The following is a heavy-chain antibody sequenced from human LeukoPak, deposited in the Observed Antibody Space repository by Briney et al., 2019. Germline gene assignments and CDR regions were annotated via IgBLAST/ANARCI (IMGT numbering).Heavy chain of an antibody. V-gene: IGHV3-21*01. CDR3: ARCSGGSCYHSDDY. J-gene: IGHJ4*02. D-gene: IGHD2-15*01. CDR1: GLTFSTYS. CDR2: ISSGSRYI. Sequence: GGSLRLSCAASGLTFSTYSMNWVRQAPGKGLEWVSSISSGSRYIYYADSVKGRFTISRDNAKNSLYLQMNSLRAEDTAVYYCARCSGGSCYHSDDYGGQGTLVTVSS.